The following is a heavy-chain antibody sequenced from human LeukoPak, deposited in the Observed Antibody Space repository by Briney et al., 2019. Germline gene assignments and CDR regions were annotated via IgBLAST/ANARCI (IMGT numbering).Heavy chain of an antibody. CDR3: ARDSCGGDCLRWFDP. D-gene: IGHD2-21*02. Sequence: GRSLRLSCAASGFTFSSYAMHWVRQAPGKGLEWVAVISYDGSNKYYADSVKGRFTISRDNSKNTLYLQMNSLRAEDTAVYYCARDSCGGDCLRWFDPWGQGTPVTVSS. CDR2: ISYDGSNK. J-gene: IGHJ5*02. V-gene: IGHV3-30-3*01. CDR1: GFTFSSYA.